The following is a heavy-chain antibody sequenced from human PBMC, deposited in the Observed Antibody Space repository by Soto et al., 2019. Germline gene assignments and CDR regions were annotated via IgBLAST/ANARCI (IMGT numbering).Heavy chain of an antibody. Sequence: QVQVQESGPGLVKPSDTLSLTCTVSGGSVSSRSYFWGWIRQPPGKGLEWIGTIYYNGSTYYNPSLQGRVTLSVDTPKHQFSLKLTSVTASDTALYYCARQRVIPATPTNWFDPWGQGTLVTVSS. V-gene: IGHV4-39*01. D-gene: IGHD2-15*01. CDR2: IYYNGST. CDR3: ARQRVIPATPTNWFDP. CDR1: GGSVSSRSYF. J-gene: IGHJ5*02.